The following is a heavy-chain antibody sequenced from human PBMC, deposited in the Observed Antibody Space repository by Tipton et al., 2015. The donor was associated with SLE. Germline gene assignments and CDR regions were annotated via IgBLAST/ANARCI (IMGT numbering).Heavy chain of an antibody. J-gene: IGHJ4*02. CDR1: GFTFSSYG. CDR2: KTYDGSNK. V-gene: IGHV3-30*02. CDR3: AKGRPSMAARGGYFDY. Sequence: SLRLSCAASGFTFSSYGMHWVRQAPGKGLEWVAFKTYDGSNKYYGDSVKGRFTISRDNSKNTLYLQMNSLRAEDTAVYYCAKGRPSMAARGGYFDYWGQGTLVTVSS. D-gene: IGHD6-6*01.